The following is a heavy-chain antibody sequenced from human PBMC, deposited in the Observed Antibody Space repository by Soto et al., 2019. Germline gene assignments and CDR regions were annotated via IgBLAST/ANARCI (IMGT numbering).Heavy chain of an antibody. CDR1: GFTFSSFA. CDR3: VKDRDRSSWYFSPFDL. CDR2: ISNNGGST. Sequence: GGSLRLSCSASGFTFSSFAMHWVRQAPGKGLEYISGISNNGGSTYYTDSVKGSFIISRDNSENTLYLQMSSLGPDDTAVYYCVKDRDRSSWYFSPFDLWGRGTLVTVSA. J-gene: IGHJ2*01. V-gene: IGHV3-64D*08. D-gene: IGHD6-13*01.